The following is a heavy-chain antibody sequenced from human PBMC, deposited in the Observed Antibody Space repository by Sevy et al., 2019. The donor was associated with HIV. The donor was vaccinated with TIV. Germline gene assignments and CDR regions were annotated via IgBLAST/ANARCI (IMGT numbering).Heavy chain of an antibody. CDR1: GFTFSDHY. V-gene: IGHV3-72*01. CDR3: ARASRRDYYYGMDV. J-gene: IGHJ6*02. CDR2: TRNKANSYTT. Sequence: GGSLRLSCAASGFTFSDHYMDWVRQAPGKGLEWVGRTRNKANSYTTKNAASVKGRFTISRDDSKNSLYLQMNSLKTEDTAVYYCARASRRDYYYGMDVWGQGTTVTVSS.